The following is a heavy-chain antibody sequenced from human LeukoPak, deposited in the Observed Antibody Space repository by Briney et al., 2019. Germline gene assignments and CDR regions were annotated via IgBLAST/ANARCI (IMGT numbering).Heavy chain of an antibody. CDR3: APLGGYSYGYGGFDSQH. D-gene: IGHD5-18*01. CDR1: GFTFSSYA. V-gene: IGHV3-23*01. Sequence: GGSLRLSCAASGFTFSSYAMSWVRQAPGKGLEWVSAISGSGGSTYYADSVKGRFTISRDNSKNTLYLQMNSLRAEDTAVYYCAPLGGYSYGYGGFDSQHWGQGTLVTVSS. J-gene: IGHJ1*01. CDR2: ISGSGGST.